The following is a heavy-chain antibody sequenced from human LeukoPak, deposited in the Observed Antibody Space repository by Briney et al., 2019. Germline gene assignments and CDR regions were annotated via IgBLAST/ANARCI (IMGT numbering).Heavy chain of an antibody. V-gene: IGHV5-51*01. J-gene: IGHJ4*02. CDR3: ARVVRYHSSSWSFDY. CDR1: GYSFTSYW. D-gene: IGHD6-13*01. CDR2: IYPGDSDT. Sequence: GESLKISCKGSGYSFTSYWIGWVRQMPGKGLEWMGIIYPGDSDTGYSPSFQGQVTISADKSISTAYLQWSSLKASDTAMYYCARVVRYHSSSWSFDYWGQGTLVTVSS.